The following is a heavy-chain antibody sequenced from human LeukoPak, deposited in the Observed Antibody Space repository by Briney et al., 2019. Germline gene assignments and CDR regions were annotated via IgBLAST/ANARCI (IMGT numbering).Heavy chain of an antibody. J-gene: IGHJ4*02. CDR3: ARESLEPTPYFDY. Sequence: GGSLRLSCAASGFTFSSYGMHWVRQAPGKGLEWVAFIRYDGSNKYYADSVKGRFTISRDNSKNTLYLQMNSLRAEDTAVYYCARESLEPTPYFDYWGQGTLVTVSS. D-gene: IGHD1-1*01. CDR1: GFTFSSYG. CDR2: IRYDGSNK. V-gene: IGHV3-30*02.